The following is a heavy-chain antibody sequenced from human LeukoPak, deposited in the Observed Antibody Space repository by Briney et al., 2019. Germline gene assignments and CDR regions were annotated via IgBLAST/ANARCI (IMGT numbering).Heavy chain of an antibody. CDR1: GFTFSSYW. Sequence: GGSLRLSCAASGFTFSSYWMHWVRQAPGKGLVWVSRINSDGSTTSYADSVKGRFTISRDNSKNTLYLQMNSLRAEDTAVYYCAKEGADYSSSWSPGRYYYGMDVWGQGTTVTVSS. J-gene: IGHJ6*02. CDR3: AKEGADYSSSWSPGRYYYGMDV. V-gene: IGHV3-74*01. CDR2: INSDGSTT. D-gene: IGHD6-13*01.